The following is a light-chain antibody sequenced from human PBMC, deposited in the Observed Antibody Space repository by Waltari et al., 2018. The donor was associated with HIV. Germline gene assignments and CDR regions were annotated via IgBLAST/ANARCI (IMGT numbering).Light chain of an antibody. V-gene: IGLV1-44*01. CDR3: TTWDDSLNVLV. J-gene: IGLJ3*02. CDR2: SNN. Sequence: QSVLTQPPSASATPGQRVTISCSGTNSNIGNNTVNWYQHLPGTAPKLLIYSNNVRPSGVPDHFSGFKSGTSASLAISGLQSQDEADYYCTTWDDSLNVLVFGGGTEVTVL. CDR1: NSNIGNNT.